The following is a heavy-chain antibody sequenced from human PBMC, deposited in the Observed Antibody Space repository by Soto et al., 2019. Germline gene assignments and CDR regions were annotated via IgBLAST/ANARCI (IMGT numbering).Heavy chain of an antibody. V-gene: IGHV1-69*01. D-gene: IGHD4-4*01. Sequence: QVQLVQSGAEVKKPGSSVKVSCKASGGTFSSYAISWERQAPGQGLEWMGGIIPIFGTANYAQKFQGRVTITADESTSPAYMELSSLRSEDTAVYYCARDAGHDYSNYSCMDVWGQGTTVTVSS. J-gene: IGHJ6*02. CDR3: ARDAGHDYSNYSCMDV. CDR2: IIPIFGTA. CDR1: GGTFSSYA.